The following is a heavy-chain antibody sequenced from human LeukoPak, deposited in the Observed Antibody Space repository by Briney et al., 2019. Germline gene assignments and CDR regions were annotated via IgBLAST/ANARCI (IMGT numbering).Heavy chain of an antibody. J-gene: IGHJ3*02. CDR2: IYYSGST. Sequence: PSETLSLTCTVSGGSISSGGYYWSWIRQHPGKGLEWIGYIYYSGSTYYNPSLKSRVTISVDTSKNQFSLKLSSVTAADTAAYYCARGGPGRYEVAFDIWGQGTMVTVSS. CDR3: ARGGPGRYEVAFDI. D-gene: IGHD1-1*01. CDR1: GGSISSGGYY. V-gene: IGHV4-31*03.